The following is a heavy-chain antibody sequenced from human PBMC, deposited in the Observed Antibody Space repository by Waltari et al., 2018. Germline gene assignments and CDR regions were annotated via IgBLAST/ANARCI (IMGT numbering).Heavy chain of an antibody. D-gene: IGHD4-17*01. CDR3: ARDPKGTTVIYDAFDL. CDR2: IIPIFGTP. Sequence: QVHLVQSGAEVKKPGSSVRVSCKASGGTFSSYEFNWVRQAPGQGLDWMGGIIPIFGTPIDAQKVQGRVTITADTSTTTAYMELSSLRFEDTAVYYCARDPKGTTVIYDAFDLWGQGTMVSVSS. J-gene: IGHJ3*01. V-gene: IGHV1-69*14. CDR1: GGTFSSYE.